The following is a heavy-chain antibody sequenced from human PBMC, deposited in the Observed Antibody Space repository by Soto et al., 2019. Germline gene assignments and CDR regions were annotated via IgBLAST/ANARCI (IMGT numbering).Heavy chain of an antibody. V-gene: IGHV4-30-2*01. CDR3: AREPHR. Sequence: QLQLQESGSGLVKPSQTLSLTCAVSGGSISSGGYSWSWIRQPPGKGLEWIGYIYHSGSTYYNPSVKCRVPKSENSTKNHSSLKLNSWPPADTAVYYCAREPHRWGQGTQVTLAS. CDR1: GGSISSGGYS. J-gene: IGHJ5*02. CDR2: IYHSGST.